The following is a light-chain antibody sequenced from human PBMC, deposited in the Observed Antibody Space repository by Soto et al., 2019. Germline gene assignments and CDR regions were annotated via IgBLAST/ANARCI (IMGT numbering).Light chain of an antibody. CDR2: ATS. CDR1: QTINSY. V-gene: IGKV1-39*01. J-gene: IGKJ3*01. Sequence: DIQMTQSPSSLSASVGDRVTITCRASQTINSYLTWYPQKPGKAPKLLIYATSTLQSGVPSRFSGSGSRTDFTLTISGLQPEDFAPYYCQQSYIAPLTFGPGTRVDLK. CDR3: QQSYIAPLT.